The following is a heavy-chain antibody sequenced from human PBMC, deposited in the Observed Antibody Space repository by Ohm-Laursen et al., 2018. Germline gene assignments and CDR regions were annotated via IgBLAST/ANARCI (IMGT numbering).Heavy chain of an antibody. CDR3: ARAVLVSRGQWLRLRYYFDY. D-gene: IGHD5-12*01. CDR1: GFTFSDYY. Sequence: SLRLSCTASGFTFSDYYMSWIRQAPGKGPEWVSYISSSGSTIYYADSVKGRFTISRDNAKNSLYLQMNSLRAEDTAVYYCARAVLVSRGQWLRLRYYFDYWGQGTLVTVSS. CDR2: ISSSGSTI. V-gene: IGHV3-11*01. J-gene: IGHJ4*02.